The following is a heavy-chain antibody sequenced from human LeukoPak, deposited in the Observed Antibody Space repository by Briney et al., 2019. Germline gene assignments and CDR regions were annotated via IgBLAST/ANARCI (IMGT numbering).Heavy chain of an antibody. CDR2: INHSGST. J-gene: IGHJ4*02. Sequence: SETLSLTCAVYGGSFSGYYWSWIRQPPGKGLEWIGEINHSGSTNYNPSLKSRVTISVDTSKNQFSLKLSSVTAADTAVYYCAIRRLGYYFDYWGQGTLVTVSS. V-gene: IGHV4-34*01. D-gene: IGHD5-24*01. CDR3: AIRRLGYYFDY. CDR1: GGSFSGYY.